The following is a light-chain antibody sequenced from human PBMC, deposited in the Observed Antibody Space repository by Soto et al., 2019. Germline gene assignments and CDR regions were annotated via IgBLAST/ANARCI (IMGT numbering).Light chain of an antibody. Sequence: EIVLTQSPATLSLSPGEGATLSCRASQSVSNYLAWYQQKPGQAPRLLIYDASKRATGIPARFSGSGSGTDFTLTISSLEPEDFAVYYCQKRSNWPLTFGGGTKVEIK. J-gene: IGKJ4*01. V-gene: IGKV3-11*01. CDR1: QSVSNY. CDR3: QKRSNWPLT. CDR2: DAS.